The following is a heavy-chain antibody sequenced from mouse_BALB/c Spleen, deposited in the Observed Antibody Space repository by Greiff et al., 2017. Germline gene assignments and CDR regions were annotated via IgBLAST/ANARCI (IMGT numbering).Heavy chain of an antibody. J-gene: IGHJ4*01. D-gene: IGHD2-2*01. V-gene: IGHV5-6-3*01. CDR3: ARYGYGAMDY. CDR2: INSNGGST. CDR1: GFTFSSYG. Sequence: EVQLQESGGGLVQPGGSLKLSCAASGFTFSSYGMSWVRQTPDKRLELVATINSNGGSTYYPDSVKGRFTISRDNAKNTLYLQMSSLKSEDTAMYYCARYGYGAMDYWGQGTSVTVSS.